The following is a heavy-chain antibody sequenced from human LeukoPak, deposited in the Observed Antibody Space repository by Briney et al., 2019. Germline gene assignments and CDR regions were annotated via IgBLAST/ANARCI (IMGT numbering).Heavy chain of an antibody. Sequence: SETLSLTCTVSGGSISSSTYYWGWIRQPPGKGLEWIGSMYYSGSAYYNSSLKSRVTLSVDTSKNQFSLKLHSVTAADTAVYYCAQMRRYSTGWYYFDYWGQGTLVTVSS. V-gene: IGHV4-39*01. D-gene: IGHD6-19*01. CDR2: MYYSGSA. CDR1: GGSISSSTYY. CDR3: AQMRRYSTGWYYFDY. J-gene: IGHJ4*02.